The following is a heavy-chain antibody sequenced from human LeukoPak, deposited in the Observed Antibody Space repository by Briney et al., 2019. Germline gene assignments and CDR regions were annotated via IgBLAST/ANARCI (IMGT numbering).Heavy chain of an antibody. V-gene: IGHV4-59*01. D-gene: IGHD6-19*01. Sequence: PSETLSLTCTVSGGSIGSYYWSWIRQPPGKGLEWIGYIYYSGSTNYNPSLKSRVTISVDTSKNQFSLKLSSVTAADTAVYYCASSIEVEAPWFDPWGQGTLVTVSS. CDR2: IYYSGST. CDR3: ASSIEVEAPWFDP. CDR1: GGSIGSYY. J-gene: IGHJ5*02.